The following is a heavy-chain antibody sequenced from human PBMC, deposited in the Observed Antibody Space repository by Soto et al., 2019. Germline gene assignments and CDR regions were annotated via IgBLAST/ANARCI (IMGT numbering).Heavy chain of an antibody. D-gene: IGHD2-2*02. V-gene: IGHV3-15*01. CDR2: IKSKTDGGTT. CDR1: GFTFSNAW. Sequence: EVQLVESGGGLVKPGGSLRLSCAASGFTFSNAWMSWVRQAPGKGLEWVGRIKSKTDGGTTDYAAPVKGRFTISRDDSKNTLYLQMNSLKTEDTAVYYCTTDPAVVVPAAIYHYYGMDVWGQGTTVTVSS. J-gene: IGHJ6*02. CDR3: TTDPAVVVPAAIYHYYGMDV.